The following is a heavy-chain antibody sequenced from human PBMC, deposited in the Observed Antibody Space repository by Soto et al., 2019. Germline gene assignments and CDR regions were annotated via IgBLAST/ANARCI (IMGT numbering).Heavy chain of an antibody. CDR2: IYYSGTT. Sequence: QVQLQESGPGLVEPSQTLSLICTVSGGSISSGDYYWSWIRQLPGKGLEWIGYIYYSGTTFHNPSLKSRVSISVDTSKNLSSLKLSSMTAADTAVYYCARTSGDYGLSKSFQHWGQGTLVTVSS. V-gene: IGHV4-31*03. CDR3: ARTSGDYGLSKSFQH. CDR1: GGSISSGDYY. J-gene: IGHJ1*01. D-gene: IGHD4-17*01.